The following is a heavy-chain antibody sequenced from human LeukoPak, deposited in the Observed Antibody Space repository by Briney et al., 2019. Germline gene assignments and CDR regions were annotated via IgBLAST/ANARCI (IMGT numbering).Heavy chain of an antibody. V-gene: IGHV5-51*01. CDR1: GYSFTSYC. J-gene: IGHJ3*01. CDR2: IYPGDSSP. Sequence: GESLKISCKVSGYSFTSYCIGWVRQMPGKGVEWMGIIYPGDSSPTYSTSFQGQVTISVDKSISTAYLQWSSLQASDTAMYYCGMSGDRVPLQDDVFDVWGQGTMVTVST. D-gene: IGHD1-26*01. CDR3: GMSGDRVPLQDDVFDV.